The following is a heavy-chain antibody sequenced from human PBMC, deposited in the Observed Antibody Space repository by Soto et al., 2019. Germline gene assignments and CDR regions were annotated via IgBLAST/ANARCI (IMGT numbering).Heavy chain of an antibody. CDR2: INHSGST. J-gene: IGHJ5*02. CDR1: GGSFSGYY. Sequence: PSETLSLTCAVYGGSFSGYYWSWIRQPPGKGLEWIGYINHSGSTNYNPSLNSRVTISVDTSKNQFFLKLSFVTAADTAVYYCARHRALNWFDPWGQGTLVTVSS. V-gene: IGHV4-34*01. CDR3: ARHRALNWFDP.